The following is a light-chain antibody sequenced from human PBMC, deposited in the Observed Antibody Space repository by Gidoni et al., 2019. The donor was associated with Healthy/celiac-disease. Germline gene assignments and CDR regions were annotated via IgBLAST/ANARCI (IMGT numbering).Light chain of an antibody. Sequence: DIQMTQSPSSLSASVGDRVTITCRASQSISSYLNWYQQKPGKAPKLLIYAASSLQSGVPSRFSGSGSGTDFTLTISSLQPEDFATYYCQQSYSTPQKVXQGTKVEI. V-gene: IGKV1-39*01. CDR1: QSISSY. CDR2: AAS. CDR3: QQSYSTPQK. J-gene: IGKJ1*01.